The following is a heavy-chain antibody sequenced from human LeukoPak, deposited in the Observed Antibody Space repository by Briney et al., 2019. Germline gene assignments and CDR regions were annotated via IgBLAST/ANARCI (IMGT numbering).Heavy chain of an antibody. J-gene: IGHJ4*02. V-gene: IGHV4-59*12. D-gene: IGHD5-12*01. CDR2: IYYSGST. CDR1: GGSISSYY. CDR3: ARGGGLRPLDY. Sequence: SETLSLTCTVSGGSISSYYWSWIRQPPGKGLEWIGYIYYSGSTYYNPSLKSRVTISVDRSKNQFSLKLSSVTAADTAVYYCARGGGLRPLDYWGQGTLVTVSS.